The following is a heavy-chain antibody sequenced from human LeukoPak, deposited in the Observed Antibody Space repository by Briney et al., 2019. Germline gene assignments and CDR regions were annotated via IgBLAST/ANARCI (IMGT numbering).Heavy chain of an antibody. D-gene: IGHD1-26*01. CDR1: GFTFSSYG. CDR3: AKGGKWDVTPFDY. CDR2: IWYDGSNK. V-gene: IGHV3-33*06. Sequence: GGSLRLSCAASGFTFSSYGMHWVRQAPGKGLEWVAVIWYDGSNKYYADSVKGRFTISRDNSKNTLYLQMNSLRAEDTAVYYCAKGGKWDVTPFDYWGQGTLVTVSS. J-gene: IGHJ4*02.